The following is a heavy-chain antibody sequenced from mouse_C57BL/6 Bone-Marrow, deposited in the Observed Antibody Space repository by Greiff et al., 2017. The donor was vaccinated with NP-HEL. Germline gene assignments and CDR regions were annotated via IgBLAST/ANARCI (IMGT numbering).Heavy chain of an antibody. CDR3: ARSYSTRY. J-gene: IGHJ3*01. CDR1: GYTFTSYW. D-gene: IGHD6-2*01. Sequence: VQLQQPGAELVKPGASVKLSCKASGYTFTSYWMHWVKQRPGQGLEWIGMINPNSGSTNYNEKFKSKATLTVDKSSSTAYMQLSGLTSEDSAVYYCARSYSTRYWGQGTLVTVSA. CDR2: INPNSGST. V-gene: IGHV1-64*01.